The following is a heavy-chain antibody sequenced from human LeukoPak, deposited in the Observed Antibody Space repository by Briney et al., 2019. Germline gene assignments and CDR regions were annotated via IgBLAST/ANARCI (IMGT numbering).Heavy chain of an antibody. J-gene: IGHJ6*02. Sequence: SETLSLTCAVYGGSFSGYYWSWIRQPPGKGLEWIGEINHSGSTNYNPSLKSRVTISVDTSKNQFSLKLSSVTAADTAVYYCARLRTRGVNYYYYGMDVWGQGTTVTVSS. D-gene: IGHD3-10*01. CDR1: GGSFSGYY. V-gene: IGHV4-34*01. CDR3: ARLRTRGVNYYYYGMDV. CDR2: INHSGST.